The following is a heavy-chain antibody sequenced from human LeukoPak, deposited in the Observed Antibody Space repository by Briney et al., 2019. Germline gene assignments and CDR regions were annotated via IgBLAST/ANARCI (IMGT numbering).Heavy chain of an antibody. J-gene: IGHJ4*02. V-gene: IGHV4-34*01. D-gene: IGHD3-10*01. Sequence: KPSETLSLTCAVYGGSFSGYYWSWIRQPPGKGLEWIGEINHSGSTNYNPSLKSRVTISVDTSKNQFSLKLSSVTAADTAVYYCARAGTYYYGSGSYYLFDYWGQGTLVTVSS. CDR3: ARAGTYYYGSGSYYLFDY. CDR2: INHSGST. CDR1: GGSFSGYY.